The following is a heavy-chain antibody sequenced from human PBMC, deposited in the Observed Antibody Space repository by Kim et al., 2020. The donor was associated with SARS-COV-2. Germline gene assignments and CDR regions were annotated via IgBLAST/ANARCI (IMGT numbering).Heavy chain of an antibody. D-gene: IGHD2-15*01. Sequence: GGSLRLSCAASGFTFSSYGMHWVRQAPGKGLEWVAFIWYDGSNKYYADSVKGRFTISRDNSKNTLYLQMNSLRAEDTAVYFCARDEPSVVVVAATLGYYGMDVWGQGTTVTVSS. J-gene: IGHJ6*02. CDR1: GFTFSSYG. V-gene: IGHV3-33*01. CDR3: ARDEPSVVVVAATLGYYGMDV. CDR2: IWYDGSNK.